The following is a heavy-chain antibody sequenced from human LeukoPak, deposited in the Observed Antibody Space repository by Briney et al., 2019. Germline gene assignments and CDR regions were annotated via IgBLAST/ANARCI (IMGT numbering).Heavy chain of an antibody. CDR1: GFTLSSNW. Sequence: GGSLRLSCAASGFTLSSNWMHWVRQAPGKGLVWVSRINSDGSTTSYAGSVKGRFTISRDNAKNSLYLQMNSLRAEDTAVYYCARDEGDPGDFDYWGQGTLVTVSS. J-gene: IGHJ4*02. D-gene: IGHD2-21*02. V-gene: IGHV3-74*01. CDR2: INSDGSTT. CDR3: ARDEGDPGDFDY.